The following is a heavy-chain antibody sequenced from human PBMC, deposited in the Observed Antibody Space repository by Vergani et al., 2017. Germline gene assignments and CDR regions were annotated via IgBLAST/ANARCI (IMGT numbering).Heavy chain of an antibody. D-gene: IGHD4-17*01. V-gene: IGHV1-46*01. Sequence: QVQLVQSGAEVKKPGASVKVSCKASGYTFTSYYMHWVRQAPGQGLEWMGIINPSGGSTSYAQKLQGRVTMTTDTSTSTAYMELSSLRSEDTAVYYCARVYGDYEHDAAPCYYYYYIDVWGKGTTVTVSS. J-gene: IGHJ6*03. CDR2: INPSGGST. CDR3: ARVYGDYEHDAAPCYYYYYIDV. CDR1: GYTFTSYY.